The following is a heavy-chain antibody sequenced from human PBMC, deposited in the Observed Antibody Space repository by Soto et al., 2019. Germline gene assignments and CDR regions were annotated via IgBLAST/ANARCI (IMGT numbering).Heavy chain of an antibody. CDR2: IGTTGDT. Sequence: VQLVEAGGGLIQPGGSLRLSCAASGLTVSSNDMSWVRQSPGKGLEWVSTIGTTGDTYYPVSVKGRFTISRENAKNSLYLQMNSLRAGDTAVYYCARGLYSFDYWGQGTLVTVSS. CDR1: GLTVSSND. J-gene: IGHJ4*02. CDR3: ARGLYSFDY. V-gene: IGHV3-13*01.